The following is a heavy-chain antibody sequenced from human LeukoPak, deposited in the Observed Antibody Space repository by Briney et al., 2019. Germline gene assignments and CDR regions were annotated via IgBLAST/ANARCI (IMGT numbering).Heavy chain of an antibody. D-gene: IGHD2-15*01. V-gene: IGHV3-23*01. CDR1: GFTFSNYA. Sequence: PGGSLRLSCAASGFTFSNYAMSWVRQAPGKGLEWVSAITGSGAVTYYADSVKGRFTISRENSKNTLYLQLNSLRAEDTAVYSCAKHRVVGQWYFDLWGRGTLVTVSS. J-gene: IGHJ2*01. CDR2: ITGSGAVT. CDR3: AKHRVVGQWYFDL.